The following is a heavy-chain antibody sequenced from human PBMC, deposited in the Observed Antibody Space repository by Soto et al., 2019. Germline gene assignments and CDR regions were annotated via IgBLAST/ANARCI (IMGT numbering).Heavy chain of an antibody. CDR1: GFTFSDHY. J-gene: IGHJ4*02. CDR3: VRDLGSSEASDE. V-gene: IGHV3-11*06. D-gene: IGHD1-26*01. CDR2: ISSNTIYT. Sequence: PGGSLRLSCAASGFTFSDHYMSWIRQAPGKGLEWVSYISSNTIYTTYAGSLEGRFTISRDNAKNLLYLQMTNVRVDDTAVYYCVRDLGSSEASDEWGQGTLVTVSS.